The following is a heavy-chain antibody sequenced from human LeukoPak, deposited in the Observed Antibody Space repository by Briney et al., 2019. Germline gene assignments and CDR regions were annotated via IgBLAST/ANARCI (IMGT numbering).Heavy chain of an antibody. CDR2: IYYSGST. CDR3: ARADYGDYVRNNWFDP. D-gene: IGHD4-17*01. Sequence: SETLSLTCTVSGVSISSYYWSWIRQPPGKGLEWIGYIYYSGSTNYNPSLKSRVTISVDTSKNQFSLKLSSVTAADTAVYYCARADYGDYVRNNWFDPWGQGTLVTVSS. CDR1: GVSISSYY. V-gene: IGHV4-59*01. J-gene: IGHJ5*02.